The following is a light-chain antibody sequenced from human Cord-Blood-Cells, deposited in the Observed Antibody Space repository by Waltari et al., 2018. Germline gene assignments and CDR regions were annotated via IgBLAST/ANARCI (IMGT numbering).Light chain of an antibody. CDR2: DVS. CDR1: SSYFGGSNY. J-gene: IGLJ1*01. CDR3: CSYAGSYTYV. V-gene: IGLV2-11*01. Sequence: QSALTQPRSVSGSPGQSVPISCTGPSSYFGGSNYVSCYQQHPGKAPKPMIYDVSKRPSGVPDRFSGSKSGNTASLTISGLQAEDEADYYCCSYAGSYTYVFGTGTKVTVL.